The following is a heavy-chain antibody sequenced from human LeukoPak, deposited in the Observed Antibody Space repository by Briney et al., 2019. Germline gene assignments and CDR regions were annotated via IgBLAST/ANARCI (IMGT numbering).Heavy chain of an antibody. D-gene: IGHD3-16*01. CDR1: GFTFSNYG. CDR2: IWYDGSNT. CDR3: AKDWAPDY. J-gene: IGHJ4*02. V-gene: IGHV3-30*02. Sequence: PGGSLRLSCAASGFTFSNYGIHWVRQAPGKGLEWVAVIWYDGSNTYYADSVKGRFTISRDNSKNTLYLQMNSLRAEDTAVYYCAKDWAPDYWGQGTLVTVSS.